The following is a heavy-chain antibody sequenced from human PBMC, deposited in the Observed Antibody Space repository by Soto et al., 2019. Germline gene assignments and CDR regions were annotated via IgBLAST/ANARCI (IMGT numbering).Heavy chain of an antibody. J-gene: IGHJ4*02. CDR1: GGSISSGGYY. V-gene: IGHV4-31*03. D-gene: IGHD3-22*01. Sequence: QVQLQESGPGLVKPSQTLSLTCTVSGGSISSGGYYWSWIRQHPGKGLEWMGYIYYSGSTYYNASLKSRVTISVDTSKIKFSPKLSSVTAADTAVYYCARDRLFDSAFDSWGQGTLVTVSS. CDR3: ARDRLFDSAFDS. CDR2: IYYSGST.